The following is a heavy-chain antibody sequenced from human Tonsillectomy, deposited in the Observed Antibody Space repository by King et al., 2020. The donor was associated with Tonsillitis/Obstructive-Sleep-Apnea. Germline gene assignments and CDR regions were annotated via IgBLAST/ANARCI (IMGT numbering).Heavy chain of an antibody. D-gene: IGHD2-2*01. Sequence: VQLPQWGAGLLKPSETLSLTCAVYGGSFSGYYWSWIRQPPGKGLEWIGEINHSGSTNYNPSLKSRVTISVDTSKNQFSLKLSSVTAADTAVYYCARGLVVVTAAIGYYYYMDVWGKGTTVTVSS. CDR3: ARGLVVVTAAIGYYYYMDV. J-gene: IGHJ6*03. CDR1: GGSFSGYY. V-gene: IGHV4-34*01. CDR2: INHSGST.